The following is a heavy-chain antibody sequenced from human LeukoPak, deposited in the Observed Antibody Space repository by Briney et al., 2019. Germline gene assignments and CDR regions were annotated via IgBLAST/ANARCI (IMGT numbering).Heavy chain of an antibody. CDR2: IFHSGST. Sequence: KPSGTLSLTCAVSGDSISSSNWWSWVRQPPGKGLEWIGEIFHSGSTNYNPSLKSRVSISIDESKNQFSLKLTSVTAADTAVYYCARDLYDILGRWYFDLWGRGTPVTVSS. J-gene: IGHJ2*01. V-gene: IGHV4-4*02. CDR1: GDSISSSNW. CDR3: ARDLYDILGRWYFDL. D-gene: IGHD3-9*01.